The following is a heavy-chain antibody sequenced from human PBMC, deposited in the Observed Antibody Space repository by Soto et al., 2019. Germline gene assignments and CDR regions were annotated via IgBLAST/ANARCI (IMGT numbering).Heavy chain of an antibody. V-gene: IGHV1-2*04. D-gene: IGHD3-16*02. CDR3: ARSSLMITFGGFIVRGGLEFDY. Sequence: ASVKVSCKASGYTFTGYYMHWVRQAPGQGLEWMGWINPNSGGTNYAQKFQGWVTMTRDTSISTAYMELSRLRSDDTAVYYCARSSLMITFGGFIVRGGLEFDYCGQGTLVTVSS. CDR1: GYTFTGYY. CDR2: INPNSGGT. J-gene: IGHJ4*02.